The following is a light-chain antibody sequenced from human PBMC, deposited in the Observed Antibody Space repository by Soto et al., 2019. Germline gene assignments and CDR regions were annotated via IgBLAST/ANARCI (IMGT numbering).Light chain of an antibody. Sequence: DIQITQSPSTLSASVGDRVTVTCRSSQSISGWLAWYQQRPGKAPKLLIYDASSLESGVPSRFSGSGSGTEFTLTIGGLQPDDFATYYCQQYSGYSLFTFGPVTKVDIK. V-gene: IGKV1-5*01. CDR2: DAS. J-gene: IGKJ3*01. CDR3: QQYSGYSLFT. CDR1: QSISGW.